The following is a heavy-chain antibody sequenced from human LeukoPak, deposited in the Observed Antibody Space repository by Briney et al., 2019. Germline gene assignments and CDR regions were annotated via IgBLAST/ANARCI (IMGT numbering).Heavy chain of an antibody. D-gene: IGHD3-3*01. V-gene: IGHV4-31*03. CDR1: GGSISSGGYY. Sequence: SETLSLTCTVSGGSISSGGYYWSWIRQHPGKGLEWIGYIYYSGSTYYNPSLKSRVTISVDTSKNQFSLKLSSVTAADTAVYYCARDLPAQKKRSGYYTSYYYYYGMDVWGQGTTVTVSS. CDR3: ARDLPAQKKRSGYYTSYYYYYGMDV. J-gene: IGHJ6*02. CDR2: IYYSGST.